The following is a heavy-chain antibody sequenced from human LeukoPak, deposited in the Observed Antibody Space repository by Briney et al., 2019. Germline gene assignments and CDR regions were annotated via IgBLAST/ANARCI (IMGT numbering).Heavy chain of an antibody. J-gene: IGHJ4*01. Sequence: SGPTLVKPTQTLTLTCAFSGFSFTTYGEGVSWIRQSPGKAPEWLALIFWDDDERYNPSLKTRLSITKDISRNQVVLTVANMEPVDTATYYCAHMGYFDIAGYFRYFVDFWGQGTLVTVSS. D-gene: IGHD3-9*01. CDR2: IFWDDDE. CDR1: GFSFTTYGEG. V-gene: IGHV2-5*02. CDR3: AHMGYFDIAGYFRYFVDF.